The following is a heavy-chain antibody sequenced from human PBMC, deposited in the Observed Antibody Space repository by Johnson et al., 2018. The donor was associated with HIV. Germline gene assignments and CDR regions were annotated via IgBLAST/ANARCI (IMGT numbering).Heavy chain of an antibody. CDR2: ISWNSGSI. V-gene: IGHV3-48*04. CDR3: AREGGSLDAFDI. D-gene: IGHD5-12*01. CDR1: GFTVTKAW. Sequence: VQLVESGGGLVKPGGSLRLSCAASGFTVTKAWMNWVCQAPGKGLEWVSGISWNSGSIVYADSAKGRFTISRDNAKNTLYLQMNSLRAEDTAVYYCAREGGSLDAFDIWGQGTMVTVSS. J-gene: IGHJ3*02.